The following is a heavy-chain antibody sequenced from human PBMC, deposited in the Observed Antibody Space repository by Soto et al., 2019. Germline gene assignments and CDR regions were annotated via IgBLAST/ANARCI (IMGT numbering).Heavy chain of an antibody. CDR2: ISAYNGNT. J-gene: IGHJ4*02. Sequence: ASVKGSCKASGGPFRSFTISWGRQAPGQGLEWMGWISAYNGNTNYAQKLQGRVTMTTDTSTSTAYMELRSLRSDDTAVYYCARVPSYSSSWYVYWGQGTLVTVSS. CDR1: GGPFRSFT. D-gene: IGHD6-13*01. CDR3: ARVPSYSSSWYVY. V-gene: IGHV1-18*01.